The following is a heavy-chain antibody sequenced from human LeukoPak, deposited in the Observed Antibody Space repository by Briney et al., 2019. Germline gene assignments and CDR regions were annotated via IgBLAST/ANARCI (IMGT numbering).Heavy chain of an antibody. CDR3: ASDYYDSSGSWFDP. D-gene: IGHD3-22*01. J-gene: IGHJ5*02. CDR2: IYYSGST. CDR1: GGSISSYY. Sequence: SETLSLTCTVSGGSISSYYWGWIRQPPGKGLEWIGSIYYSGSTYYNPSLKSRVTISVDTSKNQFSLKLSSVTAADTAVYYCASDYYDSSGSWFDPWGQGTLVTVSS. V-gene: IGHV4-39*07.